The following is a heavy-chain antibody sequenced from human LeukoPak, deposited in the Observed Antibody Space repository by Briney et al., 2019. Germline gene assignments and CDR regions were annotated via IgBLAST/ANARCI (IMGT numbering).Heavy chain of an antibody. CDR1: GYYFTNYW. CDR2: IYPGDSDT. J-gene: IGHJ4*02. Sequence: AGESLKISCKGSGYYFTNYWIAWVRQMPGKGLEWMGIIYPGDSDTRYSPSFQGQVTISADKSISSAYLQWSSLKASDTAMYYCATAAISGSTADYWGQGTLVTVSS. D-gene: IGHD1-7*01. CDR3: ATAAISGSTADY. V-gene: IGHV5-51*01.